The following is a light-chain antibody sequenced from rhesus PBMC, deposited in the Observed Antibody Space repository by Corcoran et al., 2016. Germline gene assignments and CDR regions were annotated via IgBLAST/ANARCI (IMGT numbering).Light chain of an antibody. CDR2: YAS. CDR1: QGISNY. J-gene: IGKJ1*01. V-gene: IGKV1S14*01. Sequence: DIQMTQSPSSLSASVGDTVTITCRASQGISNYLVWYQQRQGKAPRPRINYASTLEDGVPSRFCGSGAGTDFTLNISGRQPEDFAIYSCQQHYSFPPTFGRGTEVEIK. CDR3: QQHYSFPPT.